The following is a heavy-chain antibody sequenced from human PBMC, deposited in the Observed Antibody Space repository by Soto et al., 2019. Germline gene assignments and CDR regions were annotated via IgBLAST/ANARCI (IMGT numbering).Heavy chain of an antibody. D-gene: IGHD3-22*01. CDR3: ATRYYYDSSGHL. CDR1: GGTFSSYA. CDR2: IIPIFGTA. Sequence: ASVKVSCKASGGTFSSYAISWARQAPGQGLEWMGGIIPIFGTANYAQKFQGRVTITADESTSTAYMELSSLRSEDTAVYYCATRYYYDSSGHLWGKGTLVTVSS. J-gene: IGHJ5*02. V-gene: IGHV1-69*13.